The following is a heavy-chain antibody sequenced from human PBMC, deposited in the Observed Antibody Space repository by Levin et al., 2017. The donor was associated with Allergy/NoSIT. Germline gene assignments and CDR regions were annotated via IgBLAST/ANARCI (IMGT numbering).Heavy chain of an antibody. D-gene: IGHD3-3*01. CDR3: TGSSYDFWSGYYSSDY. J-gene: IGHJ4*02. CDR2: IRSKANSYAT. Sequence: GGSLRLSCAASGFTFSGSAMHWVRQASGKGLEWVGRIRSKANSYATAYAASVKGRFTISRDDSKNTAYLQMNSLKTEDTAVYYCTGSSYDFWSGYYSSDYWGQGTLVTVSS. CDR1: GFTFSGSA. V-gene: IGHV3-73*01.